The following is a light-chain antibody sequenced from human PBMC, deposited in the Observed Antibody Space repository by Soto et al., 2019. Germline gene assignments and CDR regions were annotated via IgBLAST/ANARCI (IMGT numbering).Light chain of an antibody. V-gene: IGKV1-5*01. CDR1: QTIRNY. J-gene: IGKJ1*01. Sequence: DIHMTHSPSTLSAFVVDRVTITCRASQTIRNYLAWYQQKPGKAPDLLIYDASSLENEVPSRFSGSGFGTEFTLTISSLQPDDSATYYCQQYGLQGTFGQGTKVDIK. CDR2: DAS. CDR3: QQYGLQGT.